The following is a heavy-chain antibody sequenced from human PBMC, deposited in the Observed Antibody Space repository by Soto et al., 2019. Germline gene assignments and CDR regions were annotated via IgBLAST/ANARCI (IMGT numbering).Heavy chain of an antibody. CDR3: ARDREGHSNPHRGNYYYGMDV. J-gene: IGHJ6*02. CDR2: INPNSGGT. V-gene: IGHV1-2*04. Sequence: ASVKVSCKASGYTFTGYYMHWVRQAPGQGLEWMGWINPNSGGTNYAQKFQGWVTMTRDTSISTAYMELSRLRSDDTAVYYCARDREGHSNPHRGNYYYGMDVWGQGTTVTVSS. CDR1: GYTFTGYY. D-gene: IGHD4-4*01.